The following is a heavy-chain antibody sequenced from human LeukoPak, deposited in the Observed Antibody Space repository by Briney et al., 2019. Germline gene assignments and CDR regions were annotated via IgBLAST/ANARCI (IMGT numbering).Heavy chain of an antibody. V-gene: IGHV1-8*01. Sequence: ASVKLSCKASGYPFITYDINWVRQATGQGLEWMGWMNPNSGKTGYAQKFQGRVTMTRDTSISTAYMELSRLRSDETDVYYCARVLIAAAGTNPRYYYYYMDVWGKGTTVTVSS. J-gene: IGHJ6*03. D-gene: IGHD6-13*01. CDR1: GYPFITYD. CDR3: ARVLIAAAGTNPRYYYYYMDV. CDR2: MNPNSGKT.